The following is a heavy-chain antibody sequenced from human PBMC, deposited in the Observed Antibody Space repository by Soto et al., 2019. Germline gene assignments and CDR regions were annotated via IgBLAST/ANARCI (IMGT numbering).Heavy chain of an antibody. CDR3: ARGIAAAGLYYYYGMDV. Sequence: QVQLVQSGAEVKKPGSSVKVSCKASGGTFSSYAISWVRQAPGQGLEWRGGVIPIFCTANHAQKFQGRVTIPADESTSTAYLELSSLSSEDTAVYYCARGIAAAGLYYYYGMDVWGQGTTVTVSS. J-gene: IGHJ6*02. D-gene: IGHD6-13*01. V-gene: IGHV1-69*01. CDR1: GGTFSSYA. CDR2: VIPIFCTA.